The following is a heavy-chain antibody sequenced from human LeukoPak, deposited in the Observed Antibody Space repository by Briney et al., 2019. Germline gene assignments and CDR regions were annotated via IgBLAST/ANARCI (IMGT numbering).Heavy chain of an antibody. Sequence: PSETLSLTCTVSGGSISNYYWSWIRQSPGKGLEWIGYIYYTGNTNYNPSLERRVIISVDTSKSQFSLKLSSVTAADTAVYYCARHECGGSCYPEDYWGQGTLVTVSS. CDR2: IYYTGNT. CDR3: ARHECGGSCYPEDY. CDR1: GGSISNYY. J-gene: IGHJ4*02. D-gene: IGHD2-15*01. V-gene: IGHV4-59*08.